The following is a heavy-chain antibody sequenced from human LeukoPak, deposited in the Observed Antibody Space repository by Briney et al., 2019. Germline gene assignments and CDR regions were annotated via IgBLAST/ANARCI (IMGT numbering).Heavy chain of an antibody. J-gene: IGHJ4*02. CDR2: ITSSGDRT. CDR3: AKDAYYDIAEY. V-gene: IGHV3-23*01. Sequence: GGSLRLSCAASGFTFNNYAMSWVRQAPGKGLEWVSSITSSGDRTFYADSVRGRFTISRDNSRSTLYLQMDSLRAEETAVYYCAKDAYYDIAEYWGQGTLVTVSS. D-gene: IGHD3-9*01. CDR1: GFTFNNYA.